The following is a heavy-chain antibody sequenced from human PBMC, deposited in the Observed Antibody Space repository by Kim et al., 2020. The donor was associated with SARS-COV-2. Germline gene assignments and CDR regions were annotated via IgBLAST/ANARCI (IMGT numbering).Heavy chain of an antibody. CDR2: ISGDGFNT. V-gene: IGHV3-23*01. J-gene: IGHJ4*02. Sequence: GGSLRLSCAASGFPFGIYSFSWVRQVPGKGLAWVSGISGDGFNTYYADSVKGRFTISRDSSKNTVFLQMNSLRAEDTALYYCARHYYETSGYSIFDHWGQGALVTVSS. D-gene: IGHD3-22*01. CDR3: ARHYYETSGYSIFDH. CDR1: GFPFGIYS.